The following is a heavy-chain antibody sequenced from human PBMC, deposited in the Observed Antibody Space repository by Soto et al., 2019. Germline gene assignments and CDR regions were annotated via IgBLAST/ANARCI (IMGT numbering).Heavy chain of an antibody. J-gene: IGHJ4*02. CDR3: AISDCDSAGCRRLHF. CDR1: GFTFNNYA. Sequence: EVQLLESGGNLVQPGGSLRLSCAASGFTFNNYAMMWVRQAPGKGLEWVSSISGSGESTSYTDSVKGRFTISRDNSRNTLFLQMNSLRAEDTAAYYCAISDCDSAGCRRLHFWGQGTLITVSS. CDR2: ISGSGEST. V-gene: IGHV3-23*01. D-gene: IGHD3-16*01.